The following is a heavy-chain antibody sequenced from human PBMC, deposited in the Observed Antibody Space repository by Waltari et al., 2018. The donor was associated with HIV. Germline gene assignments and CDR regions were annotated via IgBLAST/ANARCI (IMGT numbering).Heavy chain of an antibody. V-gene: IGHV4-34*02. Sequence: QVQLQQWGAGLLKPSETLSLTCAVYGGTFSGYHWSWIRQTPGKGLAWIGEINHSGSTNYNPSLKSRITMSIDTSKNQFSLKLRSVTAADTTVYYCARAIAVASTGVFDYWGQGTLVTVSS. CDR1: GGTFSGYH. J-gene: IGHJ4*02. CDR2: INHSGST. CDR3: ARAIAVASTGVFDY. D-gene: IGHD6-19*01.